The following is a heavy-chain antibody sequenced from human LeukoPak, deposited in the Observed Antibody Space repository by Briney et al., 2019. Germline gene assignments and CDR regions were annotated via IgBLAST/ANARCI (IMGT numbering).Heavy chain of an antibody. CDR1: GYSFTNYW. J-gene: IGHJ5*02. CDR3: ARAIAPYNWNYVWFDP. V-gene: IGHV5-51*01. Sequence: GASLKISCTGSGYSFTNYWICCVRQMPGEGLECMGIMPPADSNARYSPSFQGQVTFSADKSINTAYLQWSSLTASDTAIYYCARAIAPYNWNYVWFDPWGQGTLVTVSS. D-gene: IGHD1-7*01. CDR2: MPPADSNA.